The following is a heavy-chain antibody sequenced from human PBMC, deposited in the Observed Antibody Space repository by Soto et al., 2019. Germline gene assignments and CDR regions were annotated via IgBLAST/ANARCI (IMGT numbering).Heavy chain of an antibody. CDR1: GGSIGSYY. J-gene: IGHJ1*01. D-gene: IGHD3-10*01. V-gene: IGHV4-59*08. CDR3: ASGGEYFQH. CDR2: IYYSGST. Sequence: SETLSLTCTVSGGSIGSYYWSWIRQPPGKGLEWIGYIYYSGSTNYNPSLKSRVTMSVDTSKNQFSLKLSSVTAADTAVYYCASGGEYFQHWGQGTLVTVSS.